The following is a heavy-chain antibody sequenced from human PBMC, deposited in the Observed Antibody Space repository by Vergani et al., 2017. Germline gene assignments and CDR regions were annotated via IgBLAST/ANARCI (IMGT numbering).Heavy chain of an antibody. CDR3: ARGRGYCSSTSCYTIGYYYYMDV. D-gene: IGHD2-2*02. V-gene: IGHV4-31*03. CDR2: IYYSGST. Sequence: QVQLQESGPGLVKPSQTLSLTCTVSGGSISSGGYYWSWIRQHPGKGLEWIGYIYYSGSTYYNPSLKSRVTISVDTSKNQFSLKLSSVTAADTAVYYCARGRGYCSSTSCYTIGYYYYMDVWGKGTTVTVSS. CDR1: GGSISSGGYY. J-gene: IGHJ6*03.